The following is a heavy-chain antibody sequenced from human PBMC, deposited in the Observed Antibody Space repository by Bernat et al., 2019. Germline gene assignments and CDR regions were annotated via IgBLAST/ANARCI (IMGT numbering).Heavy chain of an antibody. D-gene: IGHD3-22*01. J-gene: IGHJ4*02. V-gene: IGHV1-18*01. CDR1: GYTFTSYG. CDR2: INAYNGNT. CDR3: AGGTQCGYQRATNEYYFDY. Sequence: QVQLVQSGAEVKKPGASVKVSCKASGYTFTSYGISWVRQAPGQGLEWMGLINAYNGNTNYAQKLQGRVTMTTDTSTSTAYMELRSLRSDDTAVYYCAGGTQCGYQRATNEYYFDYWGQGTLVTVSS.